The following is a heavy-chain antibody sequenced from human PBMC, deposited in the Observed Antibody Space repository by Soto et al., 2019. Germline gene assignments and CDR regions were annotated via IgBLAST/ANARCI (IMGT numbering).Heavy chain of an antibody. D-gene: IGHD1-26*01. CDR1: GFTFTSYY. CDR3: AKWGGGGSDY. V-gene: IGHV3-7*01. J-gene: IGHJ4*02. CDR2: INEDGSER. Sequence: GGSLRLSCEASGFTFTSYYMSWVRQAQGKGLEWVANINEDGSERYYVDSVKGRFTVSRDNAKNSLYLQMNSLRAEDTAIYYCAKWGGGGSDYWGQGSLVTVSS.